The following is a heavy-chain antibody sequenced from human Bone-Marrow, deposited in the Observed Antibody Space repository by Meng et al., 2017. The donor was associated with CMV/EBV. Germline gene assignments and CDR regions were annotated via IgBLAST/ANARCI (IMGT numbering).Heavy chain of an antibody. Sequence: ASVKVSCKASGYTFTGYYIHWVRQAPGQGLEWMGWINPNSGGTNSAQKFQASVTMTRDTSISTAYMELSRLRSDDTAVYYCARGGDSSGFRNIAFHICGQGTMVTASS. CDR2: INPNSGGT. J-gene: IGHJ3*02. CDR1: GYTFTGYY. D-gene: IGHD3-22*01. CDR3: ARGGDSSGFRNIAFHI. V-gene: IGHV1-2*02.